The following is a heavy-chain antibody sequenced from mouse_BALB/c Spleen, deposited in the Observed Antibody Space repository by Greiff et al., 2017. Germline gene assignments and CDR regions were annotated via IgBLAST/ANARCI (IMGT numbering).Heavy chain of an antibody. CDR2: ISSGGSYT. CDR1: GFTFSSYA. V-gene: IGHV5-9-4*01. J-gene: IGHJ4*01. D-gene: IGHD2-4*01. CDR3: ARVGITEAMDY. Sequence: EVQLVESGGGLVKPGGSLKLSCAASGFTFSSYAMSWVRQSPEKRLEWVAEISSGGSYTYYPDTVTGRFTISRDNAKNTLYLEMSSLRSEDTAMYYCARVGITEAMDYWGQGTSVTVSS.